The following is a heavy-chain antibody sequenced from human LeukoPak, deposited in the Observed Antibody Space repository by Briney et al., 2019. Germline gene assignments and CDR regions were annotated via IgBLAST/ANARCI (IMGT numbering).Heavy chain of an antibody. V-gene: IGHV3-30*04. CDR1: GFIFSNYA. CDR3: ALMSFDF. D-gene: IGHD2-8*01. J-gene: IGHJ4*02. Sequence: GRSLRLSRSASGFIFSNYAMHWVRQAPGKGLEWVAVISSDGRQQNYADSVKGRFTISRDNSRNTVDLQMNSLRAEDTAVYFCALMSFDFWGQGTLVTVSS. CDR2: ISSDGRQQ.